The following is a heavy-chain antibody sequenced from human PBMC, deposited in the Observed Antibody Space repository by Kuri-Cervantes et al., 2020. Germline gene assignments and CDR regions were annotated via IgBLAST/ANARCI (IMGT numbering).Heavy chain of an antibody. CDR1: GGSISSYY. J-gene: IGHJ5*02. CDR3: ARVRILEMGFDP. D-gene: IGHD3-3*01. CDR2: IYYTGST. V-gene: IGHV4-59*12. Sequence: ESLKISCTVSGGSISSYYWSWIRQPAGKGLEWIGYIYYTGSTNYNPSLESRVTISVDTSKNQFSLKLSSVTAADTATYFCARVRILEMGFDPWGQGALVTVSS.